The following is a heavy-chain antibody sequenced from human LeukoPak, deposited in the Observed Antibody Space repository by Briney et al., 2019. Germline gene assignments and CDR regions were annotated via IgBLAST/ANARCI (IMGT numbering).Heavy chain of an antibody. CDR2: IYYSGST. Sequence: SETLSLTCTVSGGSISSYYWSWIRQPPGKGLEWIGYIYYSGSTNYNPSLKSRVTISVDTSKNQFSLKLSSVTAADTAVYYCARGMGAKFLDWFDPWGQGTLVTVSS. CDR1: GGSISSYY. J-gene: IGHJ5*02. CDR3: ARGMGAKFLDWFDP. D-gene: IGHD1-26*01. V-gene: IGHV4-59*01.